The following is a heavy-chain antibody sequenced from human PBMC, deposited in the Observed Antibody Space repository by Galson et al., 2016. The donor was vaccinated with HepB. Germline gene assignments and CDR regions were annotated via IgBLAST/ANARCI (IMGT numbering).Heavy chain of an antibody. CDR2: IFHTGSA. CDR1: GGSISNFH. J-gene: IGHJ2*01. D-gene: IGHD2-15*01. Sequence: ETLSLTCTVSGGSISNFHWTWIRQSPGKGVECIGYIFHTGSANYTPSLRSRVTLSVDTSKNQFSLRLASVTAADTAVYYCARGRLFCESNTCYYWYFDLWGRGTLVAVSS. CDR3: ARGRLFCESNTCYYWYFDL. V-gene: IGHV4-59*01.